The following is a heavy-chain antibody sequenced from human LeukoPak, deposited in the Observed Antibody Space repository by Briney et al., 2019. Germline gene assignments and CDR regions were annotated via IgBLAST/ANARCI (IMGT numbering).Heavy chain of an antibody. CDR2: ISGSGGST. V-gene: IGHV3-23*01. J-gene: IGHJ4*02. CDR3: AKVVGLQWLVRAKFDY. CDR1: GFTFSSYA. D-gene: IGHD6-19*01. Sequence: GGSLRLSCAASGFTFSSYAMSWVRQAPGKGLEWVSTISGSGGSTYYADSVKGRFTITRDNSKNTLYLQMNSLRAEDTAVYYCAKVVGLQWLVRAKFDYWGQGTLVTVSS.